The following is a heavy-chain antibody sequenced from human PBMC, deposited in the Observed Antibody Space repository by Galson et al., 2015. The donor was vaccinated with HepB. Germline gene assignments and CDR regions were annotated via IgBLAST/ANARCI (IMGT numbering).Heavy chain of an antibody. CDR3: TRDTPGYGVGGMDV. J-gene: IGHJ6*02. V-gene: IGHV3-49*04. CDR2: IRRKAYGGTT. D-gene: IGHD5-12*01. CDR1: GFTFSSYA. Sequence: SLRLSCAASGFTFSSYAMHWVRQAPGKGLEWVGFIRRKAYGGTTEYAASVKGRFTISRDDSKSIAYLQMNSLKTEDTAVYYCTRDTPGYGVGGMDVWGQGATGTVS.